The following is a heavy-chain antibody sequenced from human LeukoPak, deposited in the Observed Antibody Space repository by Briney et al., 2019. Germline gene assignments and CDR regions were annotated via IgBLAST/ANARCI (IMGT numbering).Heavy chain of an antibody. CDR1: AFTFSGYW. Sequence: GGSLRLSCAASAFTFSGYWMSWVRQAPGKGLEWVANIKQDGSEKYYVDSVKGRFTISRDNAKNSLYLQMNSLRAEDTAVYYCARERWLQWWGQGTLVTVSS. D-gene: IGHD5-24*01. CDR2: IKQDGSEK. CDR3: ARERWLQW. J-gene: IGHJ4*02. V-gene: IGHV3-7*01.